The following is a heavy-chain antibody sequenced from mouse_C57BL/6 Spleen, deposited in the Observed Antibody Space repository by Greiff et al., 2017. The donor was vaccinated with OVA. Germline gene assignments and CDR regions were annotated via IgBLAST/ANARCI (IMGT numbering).Heavy chain of an antibody. CDR1: GYTFTSYW. V-gene: IGHV1-69*01. CDR2: IDPSDSYT. CDR3: ARSYYSNYDAMDY. D-gene: IGHD2-5*01. Sequence: QVHVKQPGAELVMPGASVKLSCKASGYTFTSYWMHWVKQRPGQGLEWIGEIDPSDSYTNYNQKFKGKSTLTVDKSSSTAYMQLSSLTSEDSAVYYCARSYYSNYDAMDYWGQGTSVTVSS. J-gene: IGHJ4*01.